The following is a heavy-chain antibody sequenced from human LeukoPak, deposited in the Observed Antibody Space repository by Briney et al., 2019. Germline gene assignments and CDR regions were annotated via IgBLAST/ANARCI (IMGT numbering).Heavy chain of an antibody. J-gene: IGHJ6*03. CDR2: ISGSGGST. CDR3: AKKYRSVQFFYMDV. CDR1: GVTFSNYG. V-gene: IGHV3-23*01. D-gene: IGHD2-2*01. Sequence: GGTLRLSCAASGVTFSNYGMNGVRQAPGGGGDCVSAISGSGGSTYYADSGKGRFTISRENYKNTLHLQMNSLTAEATAIYSCAKKYRSVQFFYMDVWGKGTTVTISS.